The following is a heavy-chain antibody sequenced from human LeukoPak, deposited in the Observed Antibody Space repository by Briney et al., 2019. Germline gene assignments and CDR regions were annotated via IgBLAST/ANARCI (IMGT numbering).Heavy chain of an antibody. CDR1: GYTFTSYD. V-gene: IGHV1-18*01. CDR2: ISPNNGNT. CDR3: ARSDYYDTSGPAHIFDY. J-gene: IGHJ4*02. D-gene: IGHD3-22*01. Sequence: ASVKVSCKASGYTFTSYDINWVRQAPGQGLEWMAWISPNNGNTNYAQKLQGRVTMTTDTSTSTAYTELRSLRSDDTAVYYCARSDYYDTSGPAHIFDYWGQGTLVTVSS.